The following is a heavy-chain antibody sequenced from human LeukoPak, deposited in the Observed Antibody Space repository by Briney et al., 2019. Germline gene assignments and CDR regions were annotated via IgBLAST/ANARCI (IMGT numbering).Heavy chain of an antibody. D-gene: IGHD3-10*01. Sequence: GGSLRLSCAASGFTFSTYTMAWVRQAPGGGPEWVSGIGGDGGGGTFHADSVRGRFAISRDNSKSTLYLQMNSLRVEDTAVYYCLKDFGRNLGGPGYWGRGTLVTVSP. J-gene: IGHJ4*02. CDR2: IGGDGGGGT. V-gene: IGHV3-23*01. CDR1: GFTFSTYT. CDR3: LKDFGRNLGGPGY.